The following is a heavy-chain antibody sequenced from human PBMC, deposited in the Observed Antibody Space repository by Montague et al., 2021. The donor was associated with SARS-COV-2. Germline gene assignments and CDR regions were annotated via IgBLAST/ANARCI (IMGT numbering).Heavy chain of an antibody. CDR3: ARVGRQQLVRLSGMDV. V-gene: IGHV4-39*06. CDR2: IYYSGST. CDR1: GGSISSISYY. Sequence: SETLSLTCTVSGGSISSISYYWGWIRQPPGKGLEWIGSIYYSGSTYYNPSLKSRVTISVDTSKNQFPLKLSSVTATDTAVYYCARVGRQQLVRLSGMDVWGQGTTVTVSS. J-gene: IGHJ6*02. D-gene: IGHD6-13*01.